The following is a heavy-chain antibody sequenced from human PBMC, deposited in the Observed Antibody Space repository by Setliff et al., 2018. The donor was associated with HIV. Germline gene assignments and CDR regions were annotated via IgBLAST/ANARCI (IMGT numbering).Heavy chain of an antibody. CDR1: GFTVSTYS. V-gene: IGHV3-64D*09. CDR2: LSRGGDNT. D-gene: IGHD3-22*01. CDR3: VKPYTGYYYDGSVYDDF. Sequence: GGSLRLSCLVSGFTVSTYSLNWARQAPGKRPEYVAALSRGGDNTKYADSVKGRFIISRDTSKNTLYLQMGSLRPDDTAIYYCVKPYTGYYYDGSVYDDFWGQGTLVTVSS. J-gene: IGHJ4*02.